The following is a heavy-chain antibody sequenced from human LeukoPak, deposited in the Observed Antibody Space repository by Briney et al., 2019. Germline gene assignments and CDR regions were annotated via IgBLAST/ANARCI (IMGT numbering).Heavy chain of an antibody. V-gene: IGHV4-30-4*08. CDR2: MYYSGST. D-gene: IGHD3-22*01. CDR1: YW. Sequence: YWLNWVRQSPGKGLEWIAYMYYSGSTYYNPSLKSRVTMSADTSKNQLSLKLSSVTAADTAVYYCARPYYYDSRIDPWGQGILVTVSS. J-gene: IGHJ5*02. CDR3: ARPYYYDSRIDP.